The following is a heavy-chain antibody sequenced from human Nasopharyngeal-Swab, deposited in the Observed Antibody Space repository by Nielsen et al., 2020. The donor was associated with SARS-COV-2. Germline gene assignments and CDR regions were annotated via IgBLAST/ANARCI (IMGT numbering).Heavy chain of an antibody. CDR3: ARDVGGRDNY. CDR1: GFPFSNYY. J-gene: IGHJ4*02. CDR2: IDTDGAIT. D-gene: IGHD2-15*01. V-gene: IGHV3-74*01. Sequence: GESLKNSCEGSGFPFSNYYMRWVRQAPGKGLRWVSRIDTDGAITNYADSVKGRFTISRDNAKNTLYLQMNSLRADDTAVYYCARDVGGRDNYWGQGALVTVSS.